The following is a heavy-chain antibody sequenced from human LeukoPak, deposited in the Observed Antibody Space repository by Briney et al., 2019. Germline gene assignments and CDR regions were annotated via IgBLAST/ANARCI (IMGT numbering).Heavy chain of an antibody. D-gene: IGHD3-10*02. CDR3: ARDTMLGMGNP. CDR2: VGGRGTNT. J-gene: IGHJ5*02. V-gene: IGHV3-23*01. Sequence: GGSLRLSCAGSGFTFSSYAMIWVRQVPGKGLEWVSAVGGRGTNTFYADSVKGRFTISRDNAKDTLYLQMNSLRDEDTAVYYCARDTMLGMGNPWGQGTLVTVSS. CDR1: GFTFSSYA.